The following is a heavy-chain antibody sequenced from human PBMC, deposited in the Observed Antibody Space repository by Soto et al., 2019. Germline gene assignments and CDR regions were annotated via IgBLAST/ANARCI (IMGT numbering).Heavy chain of an antibody. J-gene: IGHJ2*01. V-gene: IGHV1-2*04. CDR3: ARDGCSGGSCYPGENWYFDL. D-gene: IGHD2-15*01. CDR2: INPNSGGT. CDR1: GYTFTGYY. Sequence: QVQLVQSGAEVKKPGASVKVSCKASGYTFTGYYMHWVRQAPGQGLEWMGWINPNSGGTDYAQKFQGWVTMTRDTSISTAYTELSRLRSDDTAVYYCARDGCSGGSCYPGENWYFDLWGRGTLVTVSS.